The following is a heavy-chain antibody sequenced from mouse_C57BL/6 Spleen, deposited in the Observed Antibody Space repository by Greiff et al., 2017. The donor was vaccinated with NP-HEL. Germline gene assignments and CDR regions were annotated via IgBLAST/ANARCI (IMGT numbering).Heavy chain of an antibody. Sequence: EVMLVESGGGLVKPGGSLKLSCAASGFTFSSYTMSWVRQTPEKRLEWVATISGGGGNTYYPDSVKGRFTLSRDNANNTLYLQMSSLRAEDTALYYCARHASDWDEGGFAYWGQGTLVTVSA. J-gene: IGHJ3*01. D-gene: IGHD4-1*01. V-gene: IGHV5-9*01. CDR3: ARHASDWDEGGFAY. CDR1: GFTFSSYT. CDR2: ISGGGGNT.